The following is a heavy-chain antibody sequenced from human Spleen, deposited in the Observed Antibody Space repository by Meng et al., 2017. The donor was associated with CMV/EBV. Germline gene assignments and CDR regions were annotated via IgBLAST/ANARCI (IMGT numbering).Heavy chain of an antibody. V-gene: IGHV3-21*01. J-gene: IGHJ3*02. Sequence: GESLKISCAASGFTFSDYGMHWVRQAPGQGLEWVSSISSSSSHIFYADSLKGRCTISRDNAKNSLYLQMSSLRAEDTAVYYCARDGLSSGAFDIWGQGTMVTVSS. CDR2: ISSSSSHI. CDR1: GFTFSDYG. D-gene: IGHD1-26*01. CDR3: ARDGLSSGAFDI.